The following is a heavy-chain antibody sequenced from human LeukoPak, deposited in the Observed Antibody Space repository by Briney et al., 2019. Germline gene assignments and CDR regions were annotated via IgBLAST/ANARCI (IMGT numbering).Heavy chain of an antibody. J-gene: IGHJ6*02. CDR2: IYSGGTT. V-gene: IGHV3-66*04. CDR3: VRPKHSSTSWLHYGMDV. CDR1: GFIVSSNH. D-gene: IGHD2-2*01. Sequence: PGGSLRLSCAASGFIVSSNHMSWVRQTPGKGLEWVSLIYSGGTTYYEDSVKGRFTLSRDNSKNTLYLQMNSLRAEDTAVYYCVRPKHSSTSWLHYGMDVWGQGTAVTVSS.